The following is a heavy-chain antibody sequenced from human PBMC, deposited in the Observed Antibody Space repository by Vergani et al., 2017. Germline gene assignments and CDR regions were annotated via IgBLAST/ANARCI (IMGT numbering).Heavy chain of an antibody. J-gene: IGHJ6*02. Sequence: EVQLVETGGGLIQPGGSLRLSCAASGFTFSSYAMSWVRQAPGKGLEWVSAISGSGGSTYYADSVKGRFTISRDNSKNTLYLQMNSLRAEDTAVYYCAREQRVAVAYTETYYYYYGMDVWGQGTTVTVSS. V-gene: IGHV3-23*04. CDR3: AREQRVAVAYTETYYYYYGMDV. D-gene: IGHD6-19*01. CDR1: GFTFSSYA. CDR2: ISGSGGST.